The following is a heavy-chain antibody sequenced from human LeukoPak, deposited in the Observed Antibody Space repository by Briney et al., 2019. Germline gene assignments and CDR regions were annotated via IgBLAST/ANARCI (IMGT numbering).Heavy chain of an antibody. Sequence: SVKVSCKASGGTFSSYAISWVRQAPGQGLEWMGGIIPIFGTANYAQKFQGRVTITADESTSTAYMELSSLRSEDTAVYYCASMTTETTWLDYWGQGTLVTVSS. CDR3: ASMTTETTWLDY. CDR1: GGTFSSYA. CDR2: IIPIFGTA. D-gene: IGHD4-17*01. J-gene: IGHJ4*02. V-gene: IGHV1-69*01.